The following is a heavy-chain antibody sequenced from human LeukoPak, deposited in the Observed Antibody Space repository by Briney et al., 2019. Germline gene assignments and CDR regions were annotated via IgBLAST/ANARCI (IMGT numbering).Heavy chain of an antibody. CDR1: GFTFTTYA. CDR2: ITGSGSST. CDR3: AKAIFRYYEGLFDF. Sequence: GGSLRLSCAASGFTFTTYAMSWVRQAPGKGLEWVSAITGSGSSTYYAAPVKGRFTISRDNSKNTADLQMNSLRAEDTAIYYCAKAIFRYYEGLFDFWGQGILVTVSS. V-gene: IGHV3-23*01. D-gene: IGHD3-9*01. J-gene: IGHJ4*02.